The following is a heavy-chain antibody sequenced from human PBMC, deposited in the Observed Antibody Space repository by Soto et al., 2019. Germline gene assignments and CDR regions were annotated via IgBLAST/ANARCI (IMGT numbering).Heavy chain of an antibody. V-gene: IGHV1-69*01. CDR3: ARGDGIAARRALGVYYYGMDV. CDR2: IIPIFGTA. Sequence: QVQLVQSGAEVKKPGSSVKVSCKASGGTFSSYAISWVRQAPGQGLEWMGGIIPIFGTANYAQKFQGRVTITADESTSTAYMELSSLRSEDTALYYCARGDGIAARRALGVYYYGMDVWGQGTTVTFS. D-gene: IGHD6-6*01. J-gene: IGHJ6*02. CDR1: GGTFSSYA.